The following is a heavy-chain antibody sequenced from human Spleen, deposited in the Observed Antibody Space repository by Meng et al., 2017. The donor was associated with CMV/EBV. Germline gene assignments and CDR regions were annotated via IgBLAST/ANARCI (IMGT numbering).Heavy chain of an antibody. Sequence: ASVKVSCKASGYTFTSYGISWVRQAPGQGLEWMGWISAYNGNTNYAQKLQGRVTMTTDTSTSTAYMELRSLRSDDTAVYYCASTYSSSTSCYTTTPYGMDVWGQGTTVTVSS. D-gene: IGHD2-2*02. CDR1: GYTFTSYG. CDR3: ASTYSSSTSCYTTTPYGMDV. CDR2: ISAYNGNT. J-gene: IGHJ6*02. V-gene: IGHV1-18*01.